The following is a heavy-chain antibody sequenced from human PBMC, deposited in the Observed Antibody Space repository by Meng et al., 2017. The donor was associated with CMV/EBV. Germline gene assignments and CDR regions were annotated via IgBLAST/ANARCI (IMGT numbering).Heavy chain of an antibody. V-gene: IGHV3-21*01. CDR3: ARAISYSNLRDWYFDL. CDR1: GFTFSSYS. D-gene: IGHD4-11*01. CDR2: ISSSSSYI. Sequence: GGSLRLSCVASGFTFSSYSMNWVRQAPGKGLEWVSSISSSSSYIYYADSVKGRFTISRDNAKNSLYLQMNSQRAEDTAVYYCARAISYSNLRDWYFDLWGRGTLVTVSS. J-gene: IGHJ2*01.